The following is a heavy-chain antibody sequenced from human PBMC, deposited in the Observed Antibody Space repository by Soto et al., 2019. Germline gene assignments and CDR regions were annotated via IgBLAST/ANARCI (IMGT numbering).Heavy chain of an antibody. CDR3: AKDTGTNCDHYYYYGMDV. J-gene: IGHJ6*02. CDR2: ISGDGGST. D-gene: IGHD1-1*01. V-gene: IGHV3-43*02. Sequence: GGSLRLSCAASGFTFNNYAMHWVRQAPGKGLEWVSLISGDGGSTYDADSVKGRFTISRDNSKTSLYQKMNSQRTEDAALYYCAKDTGTNCDHYYYYGMDVWGQGTTVTVSS. CDR1: GFTFNNYA.